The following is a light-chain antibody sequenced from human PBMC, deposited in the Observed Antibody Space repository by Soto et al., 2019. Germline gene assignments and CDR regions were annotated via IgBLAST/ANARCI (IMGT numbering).Light chain of an antibody. J-gene: IGLJ3*02. V-gene: IGLV2-8*01. Sequence: QSALTQPPSASGSPGQSVTISCTGTSSDVGGYNYVSWYQQHPGKAPKLLIDEVSKRPSGVPDRYSDSKSGNTSSLTVSGLQAEDEADYYWSSYAGSNNLVFGGGTKLTVL. CDR1: SSDVGGYNY. CDR3: SSYAGSNNLV. CDR2: EVS.